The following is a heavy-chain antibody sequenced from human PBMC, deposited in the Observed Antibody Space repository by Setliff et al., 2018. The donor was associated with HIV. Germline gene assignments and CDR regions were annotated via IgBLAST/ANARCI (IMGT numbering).Heavy chain of an antibody. D-gene: IGHD5-12*01. Sequence: PSETLSLTCAVYGGSFSGYYWSWIRQPPGKGLEWIGYISSTGAAWYNPSLKSRVTMSVDTSNDHFSLKLTSLTAADTAVYYCARHGGYDFNYWGQGTLVTVSS. J-gene: IGHJ4*02. CDR3: ARHGGYDFNY. CDR1: GGSFSGYY. CDR2: ISSTGAA. V-gene: IGHV4-34*01.